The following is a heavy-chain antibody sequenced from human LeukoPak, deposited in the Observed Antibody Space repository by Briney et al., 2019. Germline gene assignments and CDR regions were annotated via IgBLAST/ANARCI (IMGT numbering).Heavy chain of an antibody. Sequence: SETLSLTCTVSGGSISSYYWSWIRQPPGKGLEWIGYIYYSGSANYNPSLKSRVTISVDTSKNQFSLKLSSVTAADTAVHYCARGAPRDYIWGSYRYDWFDPWGQGTLVTVSS. D-gene: IGHD3-16*02. CDR2: IYYSGSA. CDR1: GGSISSYY. CDR3: ARGAPRDYIWGSYRYDWFDP. V-gene: IGHV4-59*01. J-gene: IGHJ5*02.